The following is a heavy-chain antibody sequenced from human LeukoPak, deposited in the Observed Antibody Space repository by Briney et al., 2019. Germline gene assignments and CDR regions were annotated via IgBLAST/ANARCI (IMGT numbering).Heavy chain of an antibody. CDR1: GGSFSGYY. V-gene: IGHV4-34*01. Sequence: SETLSLTCAVYGGSFSGYYWSWIRQPPGKGLEWIGEINHSGSTNYNPSLKSRVTISVDTSKNQFSLKLSSVTAADTAVYYCARAHSGSGDDYWGQGTLVTVSS. CDR2: INHSGST. CDR3: ARAHSGSGDDY. D-gene: IGHD5-12*01. J-gene: IGHJ4*02.